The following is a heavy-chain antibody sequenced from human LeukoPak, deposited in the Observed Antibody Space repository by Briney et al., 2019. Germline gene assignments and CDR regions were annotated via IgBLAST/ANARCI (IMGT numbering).Heavy chain of an antibody. CDR2: IYYSGST. Sequence: SETLSLTCTVSGGSISSSSYYWGWIRQPPGKGLEWIGSIYYSGSTYYNPSLKSRVTISVDTSKNQFSLKLSSVTAADTAVYCCARDLQDSSSWEVNWFDPWGQGTLVTVS. D-gene: IGHD6-13*01. V-gene: IGHV4-39*02. J-gene: IGHJ5*02. CDR1: GGSISSSSYY. CDR3: ARDLQDSSSWEVNWFDP.